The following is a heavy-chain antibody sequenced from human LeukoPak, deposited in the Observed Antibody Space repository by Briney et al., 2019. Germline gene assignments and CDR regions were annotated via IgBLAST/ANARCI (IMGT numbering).Heavy chain of an antibody. CDR3: AKDPSGGEDFYFDY. J-gene: IGHJ4*02. CDR1: GFIFSSYG. CDR2: ISYDGSNK. V-gene: IGHV3-30*18. Sequence: GGSLRLSCAASGFIFSSYGMHWVRQAPGKGLEWVAVISYDGSNKYYADSVKGRFTISGDNSKNTLYLQMNSLRADDTAVYYCAKDPSGGEDFYFDYWGQGTLVTVSS. D-gene: IGHD3-16*01.